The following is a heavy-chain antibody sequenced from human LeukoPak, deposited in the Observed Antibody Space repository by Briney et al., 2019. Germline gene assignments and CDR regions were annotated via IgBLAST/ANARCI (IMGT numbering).Heavy chain of an antibody. D-gene: IGHD3-10*01. CDR3: TRQFYYGSGSESAFDI. J-gene: IGHJ3*02. CDR1: GFTFSGSA. Sequence: PGGSLRLSCAASGFTFSGSAMHWVRQASGKGLEWVGRIRSKANSYATAYAASVKGRFTISRDDSKNTAYLQMNSLKTEDTAVYYCTRQFYYGSGSESAFDIWGQGTMVTVSS. CDR2: IRSKANSYAT. V-gene: IGHV3-73*01.